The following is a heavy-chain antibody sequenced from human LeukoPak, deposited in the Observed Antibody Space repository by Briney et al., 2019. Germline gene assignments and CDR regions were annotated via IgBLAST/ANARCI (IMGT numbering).Heavy chain of an antibody. D-gene: IGHD3-3*01. CDR2: IKSKTDGGTT. CDR3: TTERFLEWDNWFDP. CDR1: GFTFSNAW. Sequence: GGSLRLSCAASGFTFSNAWVSWVRQAPGKGLEWVGRIKSKTDGGTTDYAAPVKGRFTISRDDSKNTLYLQMNSLKTEDTAVYYCTTERFLEWDNWFDPWGQGTLVTVSS. V-gene: IGHV3-15*01. J-gene: IGHJ5*02.